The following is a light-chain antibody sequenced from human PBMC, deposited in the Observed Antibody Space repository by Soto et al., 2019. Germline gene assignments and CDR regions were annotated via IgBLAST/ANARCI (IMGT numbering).Light chain of an antibody. V-gene: IGKV3D-20*02. Sequence: EIVLTQSPGTLSLSPGERATLSCRASQSVSSSYLAWYQQKPGQAPRLLIYDSSNRATGIPGRFSGSGSGTDFTLTISSLEPADFAVYYCQQRSLLFTFGGGTKVDIK. CDR3: QQRSLLFT. CDR1: QSVSSSY. CDR2: DSS. J-gene: IGKJ4*01.